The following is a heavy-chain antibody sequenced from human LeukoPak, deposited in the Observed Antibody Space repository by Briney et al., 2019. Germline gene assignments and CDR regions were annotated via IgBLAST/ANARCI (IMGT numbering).Heavy chain of an antibody. V-gene: IGHV3-30*03. CDR2: ISYDGSNK. D-gene: IGHD6-13*01. CDR3: ARDMYESVAAASHWGPYFDY. Sequence: GGSLRLSCAASGFTFDDYGMSWVRQAPGKGLEWVAVISYDGSNKYYADSVKGRFTISRDNSKNTLYLQMNSLRAEDTAVYYCARDMYESVAAASHWGPYFDYWGQGTLVTVSS. J-gene: IGHJ4*02. CDR1: GFTFDDYG.